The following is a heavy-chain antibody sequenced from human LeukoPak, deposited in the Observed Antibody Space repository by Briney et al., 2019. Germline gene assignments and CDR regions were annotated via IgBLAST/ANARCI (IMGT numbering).Heavy chain of an antibody. D-gene: IGHD2-2*01. CDR3: RVLRERVPDGYFDL. J-gene: IGHJ2*01. V-gene: IGHV4-38-2*01. CDR2: IYHSGST. Sequence: SETLSLTCAVSGYSISSGYYWGWIRQPPGKGLEWIGSIYHSGSTYYHPSLKSRVTISVDTSKNQFSLKLSSVTAADTAVYYCRVLRERVPDGYFDLWGRGTLVTVSS. CDR1: GYSISSGYY.